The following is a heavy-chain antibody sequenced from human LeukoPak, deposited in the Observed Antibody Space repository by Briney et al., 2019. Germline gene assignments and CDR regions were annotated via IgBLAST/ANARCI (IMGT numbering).Heavy chain of an antibody. CDR2: ISFSGRST. CDR3: ARGEQQWLVPFDY. V-gene: IGHV3-23*01. CDR1: GFTFSTYA. J-gene: IGHJ4*02. Sequence: GRSLRLSCAASGFTFSTYAMSWVRQAPGKGLEWVSSISFSGRSTYYVDSVKGRFTISRDNSKNTLYLQMNSLGAEDKAVYYCARGEQQWLVPFDYWGQGTLVTVSS. D-gene: IGHD6-19*01.